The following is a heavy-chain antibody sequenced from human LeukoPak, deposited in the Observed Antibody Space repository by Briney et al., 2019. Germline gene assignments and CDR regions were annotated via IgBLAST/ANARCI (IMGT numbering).Heavy chain of an antibody. Sequence: PSQTLSPTCALSGASITNYYWSWIRHPPGKGLGWIGYISYSGLTSYNTSLKSRVLISIDTSKNQFSLKLTSLTAADTAVYFCGRHSPNHNCATGEVDFWGQGTLVTVSS. CDR3: GRHSPNHNCATGEVDF. CDR2: ISYSGLT. D-gene: IGHD1-20*01. V-gene: IGHV4-59*08. J-gene: IGHJ4*02. CDR1: GASITNYY.